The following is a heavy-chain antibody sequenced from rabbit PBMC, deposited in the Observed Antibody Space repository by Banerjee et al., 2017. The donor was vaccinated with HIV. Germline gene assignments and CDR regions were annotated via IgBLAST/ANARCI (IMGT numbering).Heavy chain of an antibody. Sequence: QEQLVESGGGLVTLGGSLKLTCKASGIDFSSSFWISWVRQTPGKGLEWIGCIYPTYGATDYASWVNGRFTISLDNAQNTVFLQMTSLTAADTATYFCAREFSDVGYGYWDLWGQGTLVTVS. CDR1: GIDFSSSFW. CDR3: AREFSDVGYGYWDL. CDR2: IYPTYGAT. D-gene: IGHD6-1*01. J-gene: IGHJ6*01. V-gene: IGHV1S43*01.